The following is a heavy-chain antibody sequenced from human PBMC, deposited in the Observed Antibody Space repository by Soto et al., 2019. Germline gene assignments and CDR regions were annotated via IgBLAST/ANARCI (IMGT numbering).Heavy chain of an antibody. CDR3: ARGGKYDFWSGYPYSDFYYMDV. CDR1: GGSFCGYY. V-gene: IGHV4-34*01. D-gene: IGHD3-3*01. Sequence: SETLSLTCAVYGGSFCGYYWSWIRQPPGKGLEWIGEINHSGSTNYNPSLKSRATISVDTSKNQFSLKLSSVTAADTAVYYCARGGKYDFWSGYPYSDFYYMDVWGKGTTVTVSS. CDR2: INHSGST. J-gene: IGHJ6*03.